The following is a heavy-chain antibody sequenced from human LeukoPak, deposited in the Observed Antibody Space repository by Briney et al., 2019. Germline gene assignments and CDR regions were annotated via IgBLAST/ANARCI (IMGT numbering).Heavy chain of an antibody. J-gene: IGHJ3*02. CDR2: ISSSSSYI. D-gene: IGHD3-16*01. CDR1: GFTFSGYS. Sequence: KPGGSLRLSCAASGFTFSGYSMNWVRQAPGKGLEWVSSISSSSSYIYYADSVKGRFTISRDNAKNSLYLQMNSLRAEDTAVYYCARALGGSTGAFDIWGQGTMVTVSS. CDR3: ARALGGSTGAFDI. V-gene: IGHV3-21*01.